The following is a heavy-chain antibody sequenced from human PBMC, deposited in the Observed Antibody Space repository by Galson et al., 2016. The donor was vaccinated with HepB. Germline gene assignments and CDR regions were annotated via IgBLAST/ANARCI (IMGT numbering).Heavy chain of an antibody. CDR2: FSGSTSYI. CDR3: ARDLQGYCVSTSCYYYYGMDV. CDR1: GFTFSTYS. D-gene: IGHD2-2*01. V-gene: IGHV3-21*01. Sequence: SLRLSCAASGFTFSTYSMNWVRQAPGKGLEWVSSFSGSTSYIYYADSVKGRFTISRDNAKNSLYLQTNSLRAEDTAVYYCARDLQGYCVSTSCYYYYGMDVWGQGTTVTVSS. J-gene: IGHJ6*01.